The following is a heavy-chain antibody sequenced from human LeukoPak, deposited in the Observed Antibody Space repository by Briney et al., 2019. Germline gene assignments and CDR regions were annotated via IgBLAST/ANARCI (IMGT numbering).Heavy chain of an antibody. D-gene: IGHD6-13*01. CDR1: GGSFSGYY. V-gene: IGHV4-34*01. CDR3: ARAPSSWKWFHP. Sequence: SETLSLTCAVYGGSFSGYYWSWIRQPPGKGLEGIGEINHSGSTNYNPSLKSRVTISVDTSKNQSSLKLSSVTAADTAVYYCARAPSSWKWFHPWGQGTLVTVSS. CDR2: INHSGST. J-gene: IGHJ5*02.